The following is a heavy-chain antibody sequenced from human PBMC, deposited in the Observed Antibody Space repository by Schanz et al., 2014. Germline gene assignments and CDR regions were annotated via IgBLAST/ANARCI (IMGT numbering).Heavy chain of an antibody. CDR1: GFTFSSYG. J-gene: IGHJ4*02. D-gene: IGHD3-22*01. CDR2: ISGSDDKT. V-gene: IGHV3-23*04. Sequence: VQLVESGGGVVQPGRSLRLSCAASGFTFSSYGMHWVRQAPGKGLEWVSTISGSDDKTYYADSVKGRFAISRDISKNTLYLQMNSLRAEDTAVYYCGEKASGYYNYWAQGTLVIVSS. CDR3: GEKASGYYNY.